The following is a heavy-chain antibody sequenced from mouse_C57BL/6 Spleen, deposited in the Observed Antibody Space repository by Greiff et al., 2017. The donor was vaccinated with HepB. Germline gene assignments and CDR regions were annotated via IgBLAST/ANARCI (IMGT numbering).Heavy chain of an antibody. D-gene: IGHD3-2*02. J-gene: IGHJ3*01. Sequence: VQLQQSGPELVKPGASVKFSCKASGYTFTSSDINWVKQRPGQGLELIGWISPRDGSTKYNEKFKGKATLAVYTSSSTAYMELHRLTSEDSAVSVGARSSRDSSGYPAWFAYWGQGTLVTVSA. CDR1: GYTFTSSD. V-gene: IGHV1-85*01. CDR2: ISPRDGST. CDR3: ARSSRDSSGYPAWFAY.